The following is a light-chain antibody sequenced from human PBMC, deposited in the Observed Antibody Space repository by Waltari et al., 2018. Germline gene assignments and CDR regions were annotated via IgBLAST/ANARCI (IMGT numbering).Light chain of an antibody. Sequence: QSALTQPPSASGSPGQSVTISCTGTSSDVGGYNYVSWYQHHPGKAPKVMMYEVSKRPSGVPDRFSGSKSGNTASLTVSGLQAEDEADYYCSSYGGRSSVVFGGGTKLTVL. CDR1: SSDVGGYNY. V-gene: IGLV2-8*01. J-gene: IGLJ2*01. CDR3: SSYGGRSSVV. CDR2: EVS.